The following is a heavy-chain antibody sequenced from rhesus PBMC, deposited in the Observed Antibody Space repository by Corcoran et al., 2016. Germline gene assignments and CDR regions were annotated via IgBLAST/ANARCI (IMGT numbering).Heavy chain of an antibody. CDR2: IDGNSAGT. V-gene: IGHV4-81*01. Sequence: QVQLQESGPGLVKPSETLSLTCTVSGGSISGYYWSWIRQPPGKGLEWIGNIDGNSAGTNYNPSLKSRVTISKDTSKNQFSLKLRSVTAADTAVYYCARVGYSYSYFDYWGQGVLVTVSS. CDR1: GGSISGYY. CDR3: ARVGYSYSYFDY. J-gene: IGHJ4*01. D-gene: IGHD5-12*01.